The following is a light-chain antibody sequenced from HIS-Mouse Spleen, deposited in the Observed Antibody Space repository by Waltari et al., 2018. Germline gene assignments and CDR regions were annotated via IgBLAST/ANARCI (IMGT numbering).Light chain of an antibody. J-gene: IGLJ3*02. CDR3: CSYAVSSTWV. V-gene: IGLV2-23*01. CDR1: SSDVGSYNL. Sequence: QSALTQPASVSGSPGQSITISCTGTSSDVGSYNLFPWYQQTPGKAPKLMIYEGSKRPSGVSNRFSGSKSGNTASLTISGLQAEDEADYYCCSYAVSSTWVFGGGTKLTVL. CDR2: EGS.